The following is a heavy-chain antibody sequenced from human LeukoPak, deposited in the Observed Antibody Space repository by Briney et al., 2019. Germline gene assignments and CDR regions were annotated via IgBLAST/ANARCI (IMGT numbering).Heavy chain of an antibody. Sequence: GRSLRLSCAASGFTFSGYAMHWVRQAPGKGLEWVAVISYDGSNKYYADSVKGRFTISRDNSKNTLYLQMNSLRAEDTAVYYCARTGERHTMDYWGQGTLVTVSS. V-gene: IGHV3-30*04. CDR2: ISYDGSNK. CDR1: GFTFSGYA. D-gene: IGHD1-1*01. J-gene: IGHJ4*02. CDR3: ARTGERHTMDY.